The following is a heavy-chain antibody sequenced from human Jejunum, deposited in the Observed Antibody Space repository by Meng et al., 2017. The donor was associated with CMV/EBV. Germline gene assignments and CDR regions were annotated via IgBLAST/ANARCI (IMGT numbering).Heavy chain of an antibody. J-gene: IGHJ4*02. CDR2: ISGSGDST. V-gene: IGHV3-23*01. CDR1: TYA. CDR3: AKGGTLNVVVPDASWAIGY. Sequence: TYAMNWVRQAPGKGLEWVSGISGSGDSTYYTDSVKGRFIISRDNSQNTLYLHMSSLRAEDTAVYFCAKGGTLNVVVPDASWAIGYWGQGTLVTVSS. D-gene: IGHD2-2*01.